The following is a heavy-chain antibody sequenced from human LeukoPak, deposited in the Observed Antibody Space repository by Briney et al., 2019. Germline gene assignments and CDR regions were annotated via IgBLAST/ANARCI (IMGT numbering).Heavy chain of an antibody. CDR3: ARGAHLRFLELR. CDR2: IKQDGSEK. J-gene: IGHJ4*02. Sequence: GGSLRLPCEASGLTFNKYWMTWVRQAPGKGLEWVANIKQDGSEKNYVDSVKGRFTISRDNAKNSLSLRMNSLSAEDTAVYYCARGAHLRFLELRWGQGTLVTVSS. D-gene: IGHD3-3*01. CDR1: GLTFNKYW. V-gene: IGHV3-7*01.